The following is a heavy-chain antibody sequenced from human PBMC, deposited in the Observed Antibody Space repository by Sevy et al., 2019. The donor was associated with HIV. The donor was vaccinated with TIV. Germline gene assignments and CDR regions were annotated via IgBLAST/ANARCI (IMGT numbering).Heavy chain of an antibody. Sequence: GGSLRLSCAASGYTFSSFGMHWVRQAPGKGLEWVAVISYDGSKKSYADSVKGRFTISRDNCKNMLYLQMNSLRAEDTAVYHCARGGLAELLIPPNDYWGQGTPVTVSS. CDR3: ARGGLAELLIPPNDY. J-gene: IGHJ4*02. V-gene: IGHV3-30*03. CDR2: ISYDGSKK. CDR1: GYTFSSFG. D-gene: IGHD3-10*01.